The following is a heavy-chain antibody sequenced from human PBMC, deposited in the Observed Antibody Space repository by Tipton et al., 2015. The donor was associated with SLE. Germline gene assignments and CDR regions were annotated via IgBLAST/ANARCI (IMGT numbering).Heavy chain of an antibody. Sequence: SLRLSCTASGFTLSIYGMHWVRQAPGRGLERVALIWYDGSNKYYVDSVKGRSTISRDNSKNTVDLQMNSLRAEDTAVYYCVRGGDYYDSSGNDAFDIWGQGTMVTVSS. J-gene: IGHJ3*02. D-gene: IGHD3-22*01. V-gene: IGHV3-33*01. CDR3: VRGGDYYDSSGNDAFDI. CDR2: IWYDGSNK. CDR1: GFTLSIYG.